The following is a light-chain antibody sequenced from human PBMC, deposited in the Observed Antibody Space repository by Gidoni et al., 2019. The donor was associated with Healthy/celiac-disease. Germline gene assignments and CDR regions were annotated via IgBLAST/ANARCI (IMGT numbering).Light chain of an antibody. Sequence: QSALTQPSSVSGSPGQSITISCTGTSSDFGSYNLVSWYQQHPGKAPKLMIYEVSTRPSGVSNRFSGSKSGNTASLTISGPQAEDEADYYCCSYAGSSTLLYVFGTGTKVTVL. J-gene: IGLJ1*01. CDR3: CSYAGSSTLLYV. V-gene: IGLV2-23*02. CDR2: EVS. CDR1: SSDFGSYNL.